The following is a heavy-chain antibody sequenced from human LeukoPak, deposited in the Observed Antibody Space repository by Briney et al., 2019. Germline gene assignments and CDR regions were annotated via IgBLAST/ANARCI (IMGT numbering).Heavy chain of an antibody. V-gene: IGHV3-7*01. D-gene: IGHD2-15*01. Sequence: GGSLRLSCAVSGFTFSSYWMSWVRQAPGKGLEWVANTKQDGSEKYYVDSVKGRFTISRDNARNSLYLQMNSLRAEDTAVYYCARGCGGSCYSDYFDYWGQGTLVTVSS. CDR2: TKQDGSEK. CDR3: ARGCGGSCYSDYFDY. J-gene: IGHJ4*02. CDR1: GFTFSSYW.